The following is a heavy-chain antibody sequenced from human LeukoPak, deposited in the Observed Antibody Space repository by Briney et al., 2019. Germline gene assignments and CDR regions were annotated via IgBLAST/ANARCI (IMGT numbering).Heavy chain of an antibody. CDR2: ISYDGSNK. D-gene: IGHD5-18*01. V-gene: IGHV3-30*04. CDR1: GFTFSSYA. Sequence: GGSLRLSCAASGFTFSSYAMHWVRQAPGKGLEWVAVISYDGSNKYYADSVKGRFTISRDNSKNTLYLQMNSLRAEDTAVYYCATSGGYSAWDYFDYWGQGTLVTVSS. CDR3: ATSGGYSAWDYFDY. J-gene: IGHJ4*02.